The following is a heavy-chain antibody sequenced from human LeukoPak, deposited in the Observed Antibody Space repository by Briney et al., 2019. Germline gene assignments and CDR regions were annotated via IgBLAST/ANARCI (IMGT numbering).Heavy chain of an antibody. V-gene: IGHV4-31*03. D-gene: IGHD5-12*01. Sequence: SETLSLTCTVSGGSISSGGYYWSWIRQHPGKGLEWIGYIYYSGSTYYNPSLKSRVTISVDTSKNQFSLKLSSVTAADTAVYYCARGFRGSPLVVYWGQGTLVTVSS. CDR3: ARGFRGSPLVVY. J-gene: IGHJ4*02. CDR2: IYYSGST. CDR1: GGSISSGGYY.